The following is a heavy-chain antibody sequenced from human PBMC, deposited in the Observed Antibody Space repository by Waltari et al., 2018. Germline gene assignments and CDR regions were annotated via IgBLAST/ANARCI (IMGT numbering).Heavy chain of an antibody. CDR1: GFTFSSYG. CDR2: IWYDGSNK. J-gene: IGHJ4*02. V-gene: IGHV3-33*01. D-gene: IGHD3-3*01. Sequence: QLVESGGGVVQPGRSLRLSCAASGFTFSSYGMHWVRQAPGKGLEWVAVIWYDGSNKYYADSVKGRFTISRDNSKNTLYLQMNSLRAEDTAVYYCARDMTIFGVVTLNDWGQGTLVTVSS. CDR3: ARDMTIFGVVTLND.